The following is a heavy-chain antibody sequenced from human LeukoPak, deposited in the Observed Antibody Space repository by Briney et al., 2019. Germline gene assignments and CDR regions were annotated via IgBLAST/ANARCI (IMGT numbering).Heavy chain of an antibody. V-gene: IGHV3-33*06. CDR2: IRYDGSNK. J-gene: IGHJ4*02. Sequence: PGRSLRLSCAASGFTFSSYGMHWVRQAPGKGLEWVAVIRYDGSNKYYANSVKGRFTISRDNSKNTLYLELNSLRVEDTATFYCAKGQELDDGVFDSWGQGTMVTVSS. D-gene: IGHD1-1*01. CDR3: AKGQELDDGVFDS. CDR1: GFTFSSYG.